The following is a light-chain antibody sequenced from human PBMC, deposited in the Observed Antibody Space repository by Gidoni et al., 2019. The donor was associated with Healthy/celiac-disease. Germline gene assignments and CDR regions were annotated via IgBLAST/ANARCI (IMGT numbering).Light chain of an antibody. Sequence: IQLTQSLSSVSAYVGDRVTITCRASQGISSWFTWYQQKPGKARKLLIYAASRLQSGVQSRFSGSGSGTDFTITISSLQDEDFATYYCQQANSFPWTFGQGTKVEIK. CDR3: QQANSFPWT. V-gene: IGKV1-12*01. CDR1: QGISSW. CDR2: AAS. J-gene: IGKJ1*01.